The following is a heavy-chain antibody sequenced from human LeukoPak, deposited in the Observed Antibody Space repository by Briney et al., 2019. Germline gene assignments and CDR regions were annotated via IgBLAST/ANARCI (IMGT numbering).Heavy chain of an antibody. J-gene: IGHJ5*02. CDR3: ARDSSGWYRWFDP. V-gene: IGHV1-46*01. D-gene: IGHD6-19*01. CDR1: GYTFSSYY. Sequence: ASVKVSCKASGYTFSSYYMHWVRQAPGQGLEWTGIINPSGGSTSYAQKFQGRVTMTRDMSTSTVYMELSSLRSEDTAVYYCARDSSGWYRWFDPWGQGTLVTVSS. CDR2: INPSGGST.